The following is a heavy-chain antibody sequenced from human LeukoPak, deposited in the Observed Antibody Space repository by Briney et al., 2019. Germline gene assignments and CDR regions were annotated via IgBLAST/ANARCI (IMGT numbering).Heavy chain of an antibody. J-gene: IGHJ4*02. CDR3: AKCYYGSGSYFDY. CDR1: GFTFSSYG. Sequence: PGGSLRLSCAASGFTFSSYGMSWVRQAPGKGLEWVSGISSSGGSTYYADSVKGRFTVSRDNSKNTLYLQMNSLRAEDTAVYYCAKCYYGSGSYFDYWGQGTLVTVSS. V-gene: IGHV3-23*01. D-gene: IGHD3-10*01. CDR2: ISSSGGST.